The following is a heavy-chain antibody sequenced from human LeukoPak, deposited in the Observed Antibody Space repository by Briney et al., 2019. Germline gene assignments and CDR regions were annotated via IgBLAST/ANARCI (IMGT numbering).Heavy chain of an antibody. CDR2: ISYDGSNK. J-gene: IGHJ4*02. D-gene: IGHD3-22*01. V-gene: IGHV3-30*18. CDR3: AKDQVGYYDSSGYYPDY. CDR1: GFTVSRNS. Sequence: QPGGSLRLSCAASGFTVSRNSMSWVRQAPGKGLEWVAVISYDGSNKYYADSVKGRFTISRDNSKNTLYLQMNSLRAEDTAVYYCAKDQVGYYDSSGYYPDYWGQGTLVTVSS.